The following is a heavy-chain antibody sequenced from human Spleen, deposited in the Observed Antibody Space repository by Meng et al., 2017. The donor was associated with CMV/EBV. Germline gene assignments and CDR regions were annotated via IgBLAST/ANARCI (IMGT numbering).Heavy chain of an antibody. CDR1: GFTFSRYA. J-gene: IGHJ4*02. Sequence: GGSLRLSCAASGFTFSRYAMSWVRQAPGKGLEWVANIKQDGSEKHYVDSVKGRFTISRDNAKDSLYLQMNSLRGEDTALYYCARGLWFGEFVDYWGQGTLVTVSS. V-gene: IGHV3-7*01. CDR2: IKQDGSEK. CDR3: ARGLWFGEFVDY. D-gene: IGHD3-10*01.